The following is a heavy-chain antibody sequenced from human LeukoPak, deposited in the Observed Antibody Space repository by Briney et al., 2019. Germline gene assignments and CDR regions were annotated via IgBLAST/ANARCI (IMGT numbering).Heavy chain of an antibody. J-gene: IGHJ4*02. CDR3: ARVAKGLIDY. V-gene: IGHV4-31*03. D-gene: IGHD5-12*01. Sequence: SETLSLTCSVSGVSIDNAGYYWGWIRQHPGKGLEWIGYIYYSGSTYYNPSLKSRVTISVDTSKNQFSLKLSSVTAADTAVYYCARVAKGLIDYWGQGTLVTVSS. CDR1: GVSIDNAGYY. CDR2: IYYSGST.